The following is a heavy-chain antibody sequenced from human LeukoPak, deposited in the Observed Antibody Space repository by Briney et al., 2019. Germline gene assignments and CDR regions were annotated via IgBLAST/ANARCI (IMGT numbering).Heavy chain of an antibody. V-gene: IGHV1-24*01. CDR1: GYTLTELS. D-gene: IGHD6-13*01. J-gene: IGHJ4*02. CDR3: ATDPPQIAAAGTHVDFGY. CDR2: FDPEDGET. Sequence: GASVKVSCKVSGYTLTELSMHWVRQAPGKGLEWMGGFDPEDGETIYAQKFQGRVTMTEDTSTDTAYMELSSLRSEDTAVYYCATDPPQIAAAGTHVDFGYWGQGTLVTVSS.